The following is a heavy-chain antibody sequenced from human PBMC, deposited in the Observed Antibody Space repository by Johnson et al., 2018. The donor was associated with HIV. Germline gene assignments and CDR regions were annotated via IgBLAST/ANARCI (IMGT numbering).Heavy chain of an antibody. Sequence: VQLVESGGGLVQPGRSLRLSCAASGFTFDDYAMHWVRQAPGKGLEWVSGISWNSGSIGYADSVKGRFSISRDNGKNSLYLQMNSLRAEDTAVYYCAERSPILRAFDIWGQGTMVIVSS. CDR3: AERSPILRAFDI. CDR2: ISWNSGSI. V-gene: IGHV3-9*01. J-gene: IGHJ3*02. CDR1: GFTFDDYA.